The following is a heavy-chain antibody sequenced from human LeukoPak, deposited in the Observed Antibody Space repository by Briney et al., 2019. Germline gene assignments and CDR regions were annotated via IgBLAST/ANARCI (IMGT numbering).Heavy chain of an antibody. J-gene: IGHJ6*04. CDR1: GGSFSGYY. Sequence: SETLSLTCAVYGGSFSGYYWSWIRQPPGKGLEGSGEIYHSGSTNYNPSLKSRVTISVDKSKNQFSLKLSSVTAADTAVYYCARLPIAAAGTYYYGMDVWGKGTTVTVSS. D-gene: IGHD6-13*01. CDR3: ARLPIAAAGTYYYGMDV. CDR2: IYHSGST. V-gene: IGHV4-34*01.